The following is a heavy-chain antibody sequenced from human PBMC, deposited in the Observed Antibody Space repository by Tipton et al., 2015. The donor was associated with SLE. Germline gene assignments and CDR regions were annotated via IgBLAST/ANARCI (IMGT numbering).Heavy chain of an antibody. D-gene: IGHD3-3*01. CDR1: GGSISSSSYY. CDR3: ARAGDFWSGYYG. Sequence: TLSLTCTVSGGSISSSSYYWGWIRQPPGMGLEWIGSIYYSGSTYYNPSLKSRVTISVDTSKNQFSLKLSSVTAADTAVYYCARAGDFWSGYYGWGQGTLVTVSS. J-gene: IGHJ4*02. V-gene: IGHV4-39*07. CDR2: IYYSGST.